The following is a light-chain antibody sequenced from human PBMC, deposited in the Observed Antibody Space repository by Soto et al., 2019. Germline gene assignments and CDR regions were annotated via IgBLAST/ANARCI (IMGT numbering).Light chain of an antibody. CDR1: SSDVGGYNY. CDR3: SSYTSFNTLV. J-gene: IGLJ3*02. Sequence: QSALTQPASVSGSPGQSITISCTGTSSDVGGYNYVSWYQQYPGKAPKLMIYEVSNRPSGVSNRFSGSKSGNTASLTISGLKAEDEADYYCSSYTSFNTLVFGGGTKVTVL. CDR2: EVS. V-gene: IGLV2-14*01.